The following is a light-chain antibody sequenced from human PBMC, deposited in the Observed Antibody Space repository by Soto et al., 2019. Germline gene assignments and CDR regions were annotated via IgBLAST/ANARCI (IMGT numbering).Light chain of an antibody. V-gene: IGKV1-5*01. CDR1: QSISSW. J-gene: IGKJ1*01. CDR3: QQYHSYPWT. CDR2: DAS. Sequence: DIQMTQSPSTLSASVGDRVTITCRASQSISSWLAWCQQKPGKAPKLLIYDASSLDNGVPSRFSGSGSGTDFTLTISSLQPDDFATYYCQQYHSYPWTFGQGTKVDI.